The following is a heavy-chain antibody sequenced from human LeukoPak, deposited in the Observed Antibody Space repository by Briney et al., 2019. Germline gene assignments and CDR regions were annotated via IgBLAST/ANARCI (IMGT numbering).Heavy chain of an antibody. J-gene: IGHJ6*02. V-gene: IGHV4-31*03. CDR2: IYYSGST. CDR3: ARAAMVEHYYGMDV. CDR1: DGSISSGGYY. D-gene: IGHD5-18*01. Sequence: KSSETLSLTCTVSDGSISSGGYYWSWIRQHPGKGLEWIGYIYYSGSTYYNPSLKSRVTISVDTSKNQFSLKLSSVTAADTAVYYCARAAMVEHYYGMDVWGQGTTVIVSS.